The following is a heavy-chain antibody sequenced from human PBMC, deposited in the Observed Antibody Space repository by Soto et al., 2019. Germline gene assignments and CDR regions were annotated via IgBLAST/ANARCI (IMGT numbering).Heavy chain of an antibody. CDR1: GFTFSSFD. V-gene: IGHV3-21*06. CDR3: ARDQVTIFGVVINGYYGMDV. D-gene: IGHD3-3*01. J-gene: IGHJ6*02. CDR2: IHRASTYI. Sequence: GGSLRLSCATSGFTFSSFDMDWVRQAPGKGLEWVSSIHRASTYIYYADSVRGRITISRDNAKSSLYLQMNSLRDEDTAVYYCARDQVTIFGVVINGYYGMDVWGQGTTVTVSS.